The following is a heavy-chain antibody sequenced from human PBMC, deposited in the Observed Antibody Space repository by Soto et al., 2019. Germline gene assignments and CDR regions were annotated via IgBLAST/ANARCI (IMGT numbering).Heavy chain of an antibody. D-gene: IGHD6-19*01. CDR3: AKGVPGIAVAGTGYFQH. CDR2: ISGSGDST. CDR1: GFTFSSYA. V-gene: IGHV3-23*01. J-gene: IGHJ1*01. Sequence: EVQLLESGGGLVQPGGSLRLSCAASGFTFSSYAMSWVRQAPGKGLEWVSGISGSGDSTYYADSVKGRFTISRDNSKHPLYLQMNSLRAEDTAVYYCAKGVPGIAVAGTGYFQHWGQGTLVTVSS.